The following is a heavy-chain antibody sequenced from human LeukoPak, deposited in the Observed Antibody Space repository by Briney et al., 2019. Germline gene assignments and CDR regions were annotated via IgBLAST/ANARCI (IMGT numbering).Heavy chain of an antibody. J-gene: IGHJ5*02. V-gene: IGHV4-4*07. CDR1: GVSISSYY. Sequence: SETLSLTCTVSGVSISSYYWSWIRQPPGKGLEWIGRIYTSGSTNYNPSLKSRVTMSVDTSKNQFSLKLSSVTAADTAVYYCAREVPPQRWFAPWGQGTLVTVSS. CDR3: AREVPPQRWFAP. CDR2: IYTSGST.